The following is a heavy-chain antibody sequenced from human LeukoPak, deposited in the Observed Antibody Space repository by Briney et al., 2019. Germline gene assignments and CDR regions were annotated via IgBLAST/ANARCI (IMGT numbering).Heavy chain of an antibody. D-gene: IGHD3-10*01. CDR3: ASPFGANAFDI. Sequence: GGSLRLSCAASGFTFSRHGMHWVRQAPGKGLEWVAVISYDGSNKHYADSVKGRFTISRDNSKNTLYLQMNSLRAEDTAVYYCASPFGANAFDIWGQGTMVIVSS. CDR2: ISYDGSNK. J-gene: IGHJ3*02. V-gene: IGHV3-30*03. CDR1: GFTFSRHG.